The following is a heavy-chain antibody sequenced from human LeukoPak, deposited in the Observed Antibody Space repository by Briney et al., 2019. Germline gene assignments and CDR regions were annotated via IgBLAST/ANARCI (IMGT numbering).Heavy chain of an antibody. V-gene: IGHV4-39*01. CDR2: IYYSGST. CDR1: GGSISSSSYY. Sequence: KPSETLSLTCTVSGGSISSSSYYWGWIRQPPGKGLEWIGSIYYSGSTYYNPSLKSRVTISVDTSKNQFSLKLSSVTAADTAVYYCARIGVAAAVRFFDYWGQGTLVTVSS. CDR3: ARIGVAAAVRFFDY. D-gene: IGHD6-13*01. J-gene: IGHJ4*02.